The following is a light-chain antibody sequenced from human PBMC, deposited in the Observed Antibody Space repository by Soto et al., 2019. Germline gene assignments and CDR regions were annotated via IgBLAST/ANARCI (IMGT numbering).Light chain of an antibody. Sequence: DIQMTQSPSTLSASVGARVSITCRASQSLNSWLAWYQQKPGKAPKLLIYKTSTLESGVPSRFSGSGSGTECTLTITNLQPEDFATYDCQQWENVPLTFGGGTKVDI. CDR1: QSLNSW. CDR3: QQWENVPLT. V-gene: IGKV1-5*03. CDR2: KTS. J-gene: IGKJ4*01.